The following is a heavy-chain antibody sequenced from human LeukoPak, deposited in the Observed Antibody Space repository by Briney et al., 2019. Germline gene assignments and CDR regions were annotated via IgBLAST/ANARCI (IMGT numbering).Heavy chain of an antibody. CDR2: IYHSGST. CDR3: ARSYIVVVPAAPRHYYGMDV. Sequence: PSETLSLTCAVSGGSISSSNWWSWVRQPPGKGLEWIGEIYHSGSTNYNPSFKSRVTISVDKSKNQFSLKLSSVTAADTAVYYCARSYIVVVPAAPRHYYGMDVWGKGTTVTVSS. V-gene: IGHV4-4*02. J-gene: IGHJ6*04. CDR1: GGSISSSNW. D-gene: IGHD2-2*01.